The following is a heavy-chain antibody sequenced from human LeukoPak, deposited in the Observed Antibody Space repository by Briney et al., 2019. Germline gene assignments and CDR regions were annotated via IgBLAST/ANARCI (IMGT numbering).Heavy chain of an antibody. D-gene: IGHD5-12*01. CDR2: IYHSGST. Sequence: PSETLSLTCTLSGGSISTYYWSWIRQPPGKGLEWIGYIYHSGSTNYNPSLKSRVTITVDTSKNQFSLKLSSVTAADTAVYYCARGGGYASPIGYWGQGALVTVSS. V-gene: IGHV4-59*01. CDR1: GGSISTYY. J-gene: IGHJ4*02. CDR3: ARGGGYASPIGY.